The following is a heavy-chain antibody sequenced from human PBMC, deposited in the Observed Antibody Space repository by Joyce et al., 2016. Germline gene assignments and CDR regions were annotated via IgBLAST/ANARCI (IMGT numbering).Heavy chain of an antibody. V-gene: IGHV1-3*01. D-gene: IGHD3-22*01. J-gene: IGHJ3*02. CDR2: INAGNGNT. CDR3: ARDAPPTYYYDSSGLPDAFDI. CDR1: GSTFTTYT. Sequence: QVQLVQSGAEVKKPGASVQVCCKASGSTFTTYTMHWIRQAPGQRHERMGWINAGNGNTEDSQKFQGRGTSTRDTSASIAYMELSSLRAEDTAVYYCARDAPPTYYYDSSGLPDAFDIWGQGTMVTVSS.